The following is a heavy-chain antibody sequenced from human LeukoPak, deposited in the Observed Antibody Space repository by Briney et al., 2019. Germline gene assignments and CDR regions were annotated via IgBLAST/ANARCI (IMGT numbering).Heavy chain of an antibody. CDR3: ARDLGCSGGSCNSAFGY. J-gene: IGHJ4*02. CDR2: IIPIVGIE. CDR1: ADTFSNYA. V-gene: IGHV1-69*04. D-gene: IGHD2-15*01. Sequence: SVKVSCKASADTFSNYAISWVRQAPGQGLEWMGRIIPIVGIENHAQKFQGRVTITADESTSTAYMELSSLRSEDTAVYYCARDLGCSGGSCNSAFGYWGQGTLVTVSS.